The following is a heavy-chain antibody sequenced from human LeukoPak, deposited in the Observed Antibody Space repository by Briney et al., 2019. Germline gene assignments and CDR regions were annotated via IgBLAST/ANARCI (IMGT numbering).Heavy chain of an antibody. V-gene: IGHV3-33*01. D-gene: IGHD3-3*01. CDR1: GFTFSSYG. J-gene: IGHJ3*02. CDR3: ARDRVTIFGVADDAFDI. CDR2: IWYDGSNK. Sequence: GGSLRLSCAASGFTFSSYGMHWVRQAPGKGLGWVAVIWYDGSNKYYADSVKGRFTISRDNSKNTLYLQMNSLRAEDTAVYYCARDRVTIFGVADDAFDIWGQGTMVTVSS.